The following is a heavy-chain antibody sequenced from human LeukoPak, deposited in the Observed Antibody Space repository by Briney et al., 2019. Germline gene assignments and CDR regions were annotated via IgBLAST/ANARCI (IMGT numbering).Heavy chain of an antibody. V-gene: IGHV3-15*01. Sequence: GGSLRLSCAASGFTFSSAWMTWVRQAPGKGLEWVGRVRSKADGGTTDYATPAKGRFTISRDDSKNTVLLQMNSLKTEDTAVYYCTTVRPGTSGYSYWGQGTLVTVSS. CDR3: TTVRPGTSGYSY. D-gene: IGHD3-22*01. CDR2: VRSKADGGTT. J-gene: IGHJ4*02. CDR1: GFTFSSAW.